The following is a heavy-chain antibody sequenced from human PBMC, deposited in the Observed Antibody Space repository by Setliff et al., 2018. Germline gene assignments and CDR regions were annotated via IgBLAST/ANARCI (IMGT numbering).Heavy chain of an antibody. CDR3: ARFGGSCSSSSCYASDL. CDR2: ISTYTGKT. Sequence: ASVSSCKASGYIFTTYGFNWVRQAPGQGLEWMGMISTYTGKTTYAQKFQGRVTMTTDTSTGTGYMELRSLRSDDTAVYFCARFGGSCSSSSCYASDLWGQGTRVTVSS. CDR1: GYIFTTYG. V-gene: IGHV1-18*01. D-gene: IGHD2-2*01. J-gene: IGHJ3*01.